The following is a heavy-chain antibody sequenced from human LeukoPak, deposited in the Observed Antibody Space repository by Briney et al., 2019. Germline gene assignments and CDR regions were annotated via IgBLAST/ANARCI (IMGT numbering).Heavy chain of an antibody. Sequence: SETLSLTCAVYGGSFSGYYWSWIRQPPGKGLEWIGEINHSGSTNYNPSLKSRVTISVDTSKNQVSLRLNSVTVADTAVYYCAKSGGYGLIDYWGQGTLVTVSS. CDR2: INHSGST. J-gene: IGHJ4*02. CDR3: AKSGGYGLIDY. CDR1: GGSFSGYY. V-gene: IGHV4-34*01. D-gene: IGHD1-26*01.